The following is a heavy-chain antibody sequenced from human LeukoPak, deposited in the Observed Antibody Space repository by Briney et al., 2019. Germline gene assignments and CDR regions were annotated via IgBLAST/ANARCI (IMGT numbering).Heavy chain of an antibody. V-gene: IGHV4-4*07. Sequence: SETLSLTCTVSGGSISSYYWSWIRQPAGKELEWIGRIYTSGSTNYNPSLKSRVTMSVDTSKNQFSLKLSSVTAADTAVYYCAGGDFWSGYSGFDPWGQGTLVTVSS. CDR3: AGGDFWSGYSGFDP. CDR1: GGSISSYY. CDR2: IYTSGST. J-gene: IGHJ5*02. D-gene: IGHD3-3*01.